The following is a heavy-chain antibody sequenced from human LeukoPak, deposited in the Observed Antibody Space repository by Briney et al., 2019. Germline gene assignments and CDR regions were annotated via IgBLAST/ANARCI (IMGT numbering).Heavy chain of an antibody. Sequence: GRSLRLSCAASGFTFSSYAMHWVRQAPGKGLEWVAVISYDGSNKYYADSVKGRFTISRDNAKNSLYLQMNSLRAEDTAVYYCARGGYGSGSYYFDYWGQGTLVTVSS. CDR2: ISYDGSNK. J-gene: IGHJ4*02. V-gene: IGHV3-30-3*01. CDR1: GFTFSSYA. D-gene: IGHD3-10*01. CDR3: ARGGYGSGSYYFDY.